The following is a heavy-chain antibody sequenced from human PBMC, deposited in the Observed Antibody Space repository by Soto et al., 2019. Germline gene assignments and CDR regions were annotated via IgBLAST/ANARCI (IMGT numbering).Heavy chain of an antibody. J-gene: IGHJ4*02. CDR1: GFTFSSYA. CDR3: ARETLGYYFDN. V-gene: IGHV3-30-3*01. CDR2: ISDDGSNK. Sequence: ESGGGVVQPGRSLRLSCAASGFTFSSYAMHWVRQAPGKGLEWVAVISDDGSNKDYADSVKGRFTISRDNSKNTLYLQMNSLRADDTAVYYCARETLGYYFDNWGQGTLVTVSS. D-gene: IGHD1-26*01.